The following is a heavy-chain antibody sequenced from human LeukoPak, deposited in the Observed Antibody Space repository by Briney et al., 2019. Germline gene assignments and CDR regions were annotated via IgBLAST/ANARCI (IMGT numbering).Heavy chain of an antibody. CDR2: IIPILGIA. CDR1: GGTFSSYA. V-gene: IGHV1-69*04. Sequence: SVKVSCKASGGTFSSYAISWVRQAPGQGLEWMGRIIPILGIANYAQKFQGRVTITADKSTSTAYMELSSLRSEDTAVYYCARDLGRSSGWYLYNWFDPWGQGTLVTVSS. J-gene: IGHJ5*02. CDR3: ARDLGRSSGWYLYNWFDP. D-gene: IGHD6-19*01.